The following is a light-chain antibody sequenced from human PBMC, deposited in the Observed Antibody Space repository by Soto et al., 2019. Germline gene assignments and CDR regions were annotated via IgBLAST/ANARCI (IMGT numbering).Light chain of an antibody. CDR1: QGISSY. J-gene: IGKJ3*01. CDR2: AAS. CDR3: QQYQSYFLT. V-gene: IGKV1-8*01. Sequence: AIRMTQSPSSFSASTGDRVTITCRASQGISSYLAWYQQKPGKAPKLLIYAASTLQSGVPSRFSGSGFGTEFTLTISGLQPDDFATYYCQQYQSYFLTFGPGTTVDMK.